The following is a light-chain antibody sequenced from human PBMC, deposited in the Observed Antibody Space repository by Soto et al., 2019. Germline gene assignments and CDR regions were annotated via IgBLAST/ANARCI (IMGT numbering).Light chain of an antibody. V-gene: IGKV3-11*01. CDR3: QQRSNFS. J-gene: IGKJ3*01. CDR2: DAS. Sequence: EMVLTQSPATLSLSPGERATLSCRASQSVSSYLAWYQQKPGQAPRLLIYDASNRATGIPARFSGSGSGTDFTLTISSPEPEDFAVYYCQQRSNFSFGLGTKVDIK. CDR1: QSVSSY.